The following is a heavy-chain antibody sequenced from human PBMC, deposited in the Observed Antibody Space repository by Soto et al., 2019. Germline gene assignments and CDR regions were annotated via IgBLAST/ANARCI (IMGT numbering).Heavy chain of an antibody. D-gene: IGHD2-15*01. J-gene: IGHJ5*02. Sequence: GASVKVSCKASGYTFTSYGISWVRQVPGQGLEWMGWISAYNGNTNYAQKLQGRVTMTTDTSTSTAYMELRSLRSDDTAVYYCARDGGYCSGGSCFDPWGQGTLVTVSS. CDR2: ISAYNGNT. CDR3: ARDGGYCSGGSCFDP. V-gene: IGHV1-18*01. CDR1: GYTFTSYG.